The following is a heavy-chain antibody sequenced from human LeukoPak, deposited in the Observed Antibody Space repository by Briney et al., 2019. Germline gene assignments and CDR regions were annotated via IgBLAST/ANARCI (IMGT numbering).Heavy chain of an antibody. V-gene: IGHV3-23*01. J-gene: IGHJ4*02. D-gene: IGHD1-14*01. CDR1: GFTFSRYA. CDR3: AKDGRTPYFDY. Sequence: GVSLRLSCAASGFTFSRYAMSWVRQAPGKGLEWVSAISGSGGSTYYADSVKGRFTISRDNSKNTRYLQMNSLRAEDTAVYYCAKDGRTPYFDYWGQGTLVTVSS. CDR2: ISGSGGST.